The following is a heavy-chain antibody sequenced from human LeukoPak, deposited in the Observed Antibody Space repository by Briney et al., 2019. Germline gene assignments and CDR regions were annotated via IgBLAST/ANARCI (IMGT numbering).Heavy chain of an antibody. D-gene: IGHD3-9*01. J-gene: IGHJ4*02. Sequence: ASVKVSCKASGYIFTTYDINWVRLAPGQGLEWMAWMNPNTGYTGFAQKFQGRVTVSRNSDISTAYMELNSLRSEDTAVYFCARSFDILTEYYFDYWGQGTLVTVSS. CDR3: ARSFDILTEYYFDY. CDR1: GYIFTTYD. CDR2: MNPNTGYT. V-gene: IGHV1-8*03.